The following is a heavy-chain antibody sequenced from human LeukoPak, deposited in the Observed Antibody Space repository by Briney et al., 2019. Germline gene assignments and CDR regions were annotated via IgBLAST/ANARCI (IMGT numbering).Heavy chain of an antibody. J-gene: IGHJ4*02. CDR2: ISGSGGST. D-gene: IGHD6-19*01. V-gene: IGHV3-23*01. CDR3: AKDRHDSSGWAQYYFDY. CDR1: GFTFSSYA. Sequence: GGSLRLSCAASGFTFSSYAMSWVRQAPGKGLEWVSAISGSGGSTYYADSVKGRFTISRDNSKNTLYLQMNSLRAEDTAVYYCAKDRHDSSGWAQYYFDYWGQGTLVTVSS.